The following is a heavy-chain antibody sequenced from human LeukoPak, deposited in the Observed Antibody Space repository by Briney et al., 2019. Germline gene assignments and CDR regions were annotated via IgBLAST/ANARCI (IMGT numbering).Heavy chain of an antibody. CDR2: INSGSSYI. V-gene: IGHV3-21*01. J-gene: IGHJ4*02. D-gene: IGHD6-13*01. CDR1: GFTFSSYA. CDR3: VRASGAAALDF. Sequence: GGSLRLSCAASGFTFSSYAMSWVRQAPGKGPEWVASINSGSSYISYTDSVKGRFTISRDNTEKSIYLQMNYLRVEDTALYYCVRASGAAALDFWGQGTLVTVTS.